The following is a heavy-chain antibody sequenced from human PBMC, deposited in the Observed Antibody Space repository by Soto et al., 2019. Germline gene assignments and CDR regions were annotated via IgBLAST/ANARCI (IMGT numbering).Heavy chain of an antibody. J-gene: IGHJ3*02. V-gene: IGHV3-7*03. D-gene: IGHD3-22*01. CDR1: GFTFSSYW. CDR2: IKQDGSEK. CDR3: AREDDSSGPRAFDI. Sequence: GGSLRLSCAASGFTFSSYWMSWVRQAPGKGLEWVANIKQDGSEKNYVDSVKGRFTISRDNAKNSLYLQMNSLRAEDTAVYYCAREDDSSGPRAFDIWGQGTMVTVSS.